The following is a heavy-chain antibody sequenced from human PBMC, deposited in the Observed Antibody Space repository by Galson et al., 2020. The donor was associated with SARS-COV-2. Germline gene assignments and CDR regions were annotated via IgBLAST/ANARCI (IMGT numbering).Heavy chain of an antibody. CDR3: ARGRYSGYHTLGAFDI. D-gene: IGHD5-12*01. V-gene: IGHV4-30-4*08. CDR1: GGSISSGDYY. J-gene: IGHJ3*02. Sequence: SETLSLTCTVSGGSISSGDYYWSWIRQPPGKGLEWIGYIYYSGSTYYNPSLKSRVTISVDTSKNQFSLKLSSVTAADTAVYYCARGRYSGYHTLGAFDIWGQGTMVTVSS. CDR2: IYYSGST.